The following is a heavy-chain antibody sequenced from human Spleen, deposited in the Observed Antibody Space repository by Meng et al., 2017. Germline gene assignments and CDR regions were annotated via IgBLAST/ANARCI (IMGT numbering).Heavy chain of an antibody. D-gene: IGHD2-15*01. Sequence: SETLSLTCTVLGGSISSYYWSWIRQPPGKGLEWIGYIYYSGSTNYNPSLKSRVTISVDTSKNQFSLKLSSVTAADTAVYYCARGTHIGSCYSPFVYWGQGTLVTVSS. CDR1: GGSISSYY. V-gene: IGHV4-59*08. CDR3: ARGTHIGSCYSPFVY. CDR2: IYYSGST. J-gene: IGHJ4*02.